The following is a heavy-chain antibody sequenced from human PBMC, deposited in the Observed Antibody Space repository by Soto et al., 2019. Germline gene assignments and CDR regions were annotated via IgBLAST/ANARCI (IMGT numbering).Heavy chain of an antibody. V-gene: IGHV2-5*02. CDR3: VQSRCGCDCLQAYSSHSYYGLDV. Sequence: QITLKESGPTLVKPTQTLTLTCTFPGFSFSSIGEGVGWIRQPPGKALEWLALIYWDDDKRYSPSLKSRLTITKDTSKNQVVLTMTNIDPVDTATYYFVQSRCGCDCLQAYSSHSYYGLDVWGQGTTVTVSS. CDR1: GFSFSSIGEG. CDR2: IYWDDDK. J-gene: IGHJ6*02. D-gene: IGHD2-21*02.